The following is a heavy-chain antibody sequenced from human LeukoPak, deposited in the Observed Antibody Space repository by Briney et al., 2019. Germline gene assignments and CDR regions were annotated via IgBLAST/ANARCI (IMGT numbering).Heavy chain of an antibody. D-gene: IGHD3-10*01. J-gene: IGHJ4*02. CDR2: ISGSGDST. CDR3: AKSKPYYYGSGSCYKNPFDY. CDR1: GFTFSSYA. V-gene: IGHV3-23*01. Sequence: TGGSLRLSCAASGFTFSSYAMSWVRQAPGKGLEWVSGISGSGDSTYYADSVKGRFTISRDNSKNSLYLQMNSLRAEDTAIYYCAKSKPYYYGSGSCYKNPFDYWGQGTLVTVSS.